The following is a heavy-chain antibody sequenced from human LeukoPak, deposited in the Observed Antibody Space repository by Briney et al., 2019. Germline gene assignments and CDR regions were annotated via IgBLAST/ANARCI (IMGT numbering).Heavy chain of an antibody. V-gene: IGHV3-66*01. D-gene: IGHD3-9*01. CDR3: SRDSRTHYDILTGYDLANYSYSGMDV. J-gene: IGHJ6*02. CDR2: SYSGGST. CDR1: GFTVSSNY. Sequence: PGGSLRLSCAASGFTVSSNYMSWVRQAPGKGLEGVAVSYSGGSTYYADSGKGRFTISRDKCKNTRYLQINSLRAEDTGVCCGSRDSRTHYDILTGYDLANYSYSGMDVWRQGTTVTVSS.